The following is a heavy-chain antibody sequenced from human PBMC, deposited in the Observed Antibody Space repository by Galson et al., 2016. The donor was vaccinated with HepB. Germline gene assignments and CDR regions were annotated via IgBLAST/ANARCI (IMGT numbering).Heavy chain of an antibody. D-gene: IGHD6-6*01. CDR3: ARGNEYSSPFYYYYAMDV. J-gene: IGHJ6*02. CDR1: GGSIISNGYY. Sequence: SETLSLTCTVSGGSIISNGYYWGWVRQPPGKGLEWIGSIYYSGTTYYNPSLKSRVTISLDTSRNQFSLKLTSVTAADSALYYCARGNEYSSPFYYYYAMDVWGQGTTVTVSS. CDR2: IYYSGTT. V-gene: IGHV4-39*07.